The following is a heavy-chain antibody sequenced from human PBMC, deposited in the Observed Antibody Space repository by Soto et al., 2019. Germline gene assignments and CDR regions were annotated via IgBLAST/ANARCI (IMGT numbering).Heavy chain of an antibody. V-gene: IGHV4-59*01. D-gene: IGHD3-10*01. CDR1: GGSISSYY. CDR3: ARCHPPTLRFGELPHWFDP. J-gene: IGHJ5*02. CDR2: IYYSGST. Sequence: ETLSLTCTVSGGSISSYYWSWIRQPPGKGLEWIGYIYYSGSTNYNPSLKSRVTISVDTSKNQFSLKLSSVTAADTAVYYCARCHPPTLRFGELPHWFDPWGQGTMVTVSS.